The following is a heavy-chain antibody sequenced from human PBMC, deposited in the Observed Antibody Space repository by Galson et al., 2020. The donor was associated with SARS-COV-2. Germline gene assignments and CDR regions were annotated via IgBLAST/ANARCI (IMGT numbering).Heavy chain of an antibody. J-gene: IGHJ4*02. Sequence: GGSLRLPCAASGFPFSTYAMHWVRQPPGKGLEWVPAISNDGSNKYYAASVKGRFTTPRDNSKNTLFLQMNSLRAEATALYYCARPYSGSYYGPGTEWGQGTLVTVSS. CDR1: GFPFSTYA. CDR3: ARPYSGSYYGPGTE. V-gene: IGHV3-30*04. D-gene: IGHD1-26*01. CDR2: ISNDGSNK.